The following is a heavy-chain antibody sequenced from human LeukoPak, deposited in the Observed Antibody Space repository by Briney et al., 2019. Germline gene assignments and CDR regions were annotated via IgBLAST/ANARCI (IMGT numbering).Heavy chain of an antibody. CDR1: GFTVSSNY. D-gene: IGHD5-24*01. Sequence: PGGSLRLSCAASGFTVSSNYMSWVRQAPGKGLEWVSLIYSGGSMYYADSVKGRFTISRDNSKNTLYLQMNSLRAEDTAVYYCARGAGYNYPYYFDYWGQGTLVTVSS. J-gene: IGHJ4*02. V-gene: IGHV3-53*01. CDR2: IYSGGSM. CDR3: ARGAGYNYPYYFDY.